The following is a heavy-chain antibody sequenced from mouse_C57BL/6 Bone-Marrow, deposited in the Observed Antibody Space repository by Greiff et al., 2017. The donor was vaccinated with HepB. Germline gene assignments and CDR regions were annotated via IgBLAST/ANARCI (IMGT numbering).Heavy chain of an antibody. CDR2: IRNKANGYTT. Sequence: DVKLVESGGGLVQPGGSLSLSCAASGFTFTDYYMSWVRQPPGKALEWLGFIRNKANGYTTEYSASVKGRFTISRDNSQSILYLQMNALRAEDSATYYCASLYYYGSSYGYFDVWGTGTTVTVSS. D-gene: IGHD1-1*01. CDR1: GFTFTDYY. V-gene: IGHV7-3*01. J-gene: IGHJ1*03. CDR3: ASLYYYGSSYGYFDV.